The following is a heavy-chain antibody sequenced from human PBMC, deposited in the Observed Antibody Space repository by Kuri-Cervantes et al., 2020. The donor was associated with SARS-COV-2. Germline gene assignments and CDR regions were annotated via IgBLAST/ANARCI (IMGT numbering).Heavy chain of an antibody. J-gene: IGHJ4*02. V-gene: IGHV4-34*01. CDR2: INHSGST. D-gene: IGHD5-24*01. Sequence: GSLRLSCTVSGGSISSYYWSWVRQPPGKGLEWIGEINHSGSTNYNPSLKSRVTISVDTSKNQFSLKLSSVAAADTAVYYCARLDGYIIFDYWGQGTLVTVSS. CDR3: ARLDGYIIFDY. CDR1: GGSISSYY.